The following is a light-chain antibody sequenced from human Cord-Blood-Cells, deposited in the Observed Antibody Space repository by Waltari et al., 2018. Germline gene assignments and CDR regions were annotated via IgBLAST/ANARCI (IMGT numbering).Light chain of an antibody. Sequence: QSALTQPASVSGSPGQSITISCTGTSSDVGSYNLVSWYQQHPGKAPKLMIYEGSKRPSGVSNRSSGSKSGNTASLTISGLQPEDEADYYCCSYAGSSTWVFGGGTKLTVL. CDR2: EGS. J-gene: IGLJ3*02. V-gene: IGLV2-23*01. CDR1: SSDVGSYNL. CDR3: CSYAGSSTWV.